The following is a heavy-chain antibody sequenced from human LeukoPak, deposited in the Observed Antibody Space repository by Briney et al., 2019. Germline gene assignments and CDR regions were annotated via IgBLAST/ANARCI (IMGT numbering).Heavy chain of an antibody. CDR1: GYTFTSYD. J-gene: IGHJ4*02. D-gene: IGHD1-14*01. CDR2: MNPNSGNT. CDR3: ARASVIRGYKESPCGY. V-gene: IGHV1-8*03. Sequence: ASVKVSCKASGYTFTSYDINWVRQATGQGLEWMGWMNPNSGNTGYAQKFQGRVTITRNTSISTAYMELSSLRSEDTAVYYCARASVIRGYKESPCGYWGQGTLVTVSS.